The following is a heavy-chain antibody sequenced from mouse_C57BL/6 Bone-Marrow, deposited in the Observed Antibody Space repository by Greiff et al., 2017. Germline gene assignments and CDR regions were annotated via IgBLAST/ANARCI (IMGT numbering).Heavy chain of an antibody. Sequence: EVKLVESGGGLVKPGGSLKLSCAASGFTFSDYGMHWVRQAPEKGLEWVAYISSGSSTIYYADTVKGRFTISRDNAKNTLFLQMTSLRSEDTAMYYCARADLLWYPWFAYWGQGTLVTVSA. J-gene: IGHJ3*01. CDR2: ISSGSSTI. CDR1: GFTFSDYG. CDR3: ARADLLWYPWFAY. V-gene: IGHV5-17*01. D-gene: IGHD2-1*01.